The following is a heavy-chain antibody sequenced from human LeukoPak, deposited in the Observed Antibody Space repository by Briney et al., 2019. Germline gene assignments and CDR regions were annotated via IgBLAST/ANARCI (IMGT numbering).Heavy chain of an antibody. V-gene: IGHV3-7*01. CDR2: IKLDGSEK. Sequence: AGGSLRLSCVASGFTFGKYWMSWVRQAPGKGLEWVANIKLDGSEKNYVDSVKGRFTISGDNAKNTLYLQMNSLRVEDTAVYYCARSDWFDPWGQGTLVTVSS. CDR3: ARSDWFDP. D-gene: IGHD3-3*01. CDR1: GFTFGKYW. J-gene: IGHJ5*02.